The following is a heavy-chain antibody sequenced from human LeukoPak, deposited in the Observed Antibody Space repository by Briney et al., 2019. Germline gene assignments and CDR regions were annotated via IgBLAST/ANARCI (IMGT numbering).Heavy chain of an antibody. D-gene: IGHD3-10*01. V-gene: IGHV3-23*01. J-gene: IGHJ4*02. Sequence: GGSLRLSCAASGFTFSSYAMSWVRQAPGKGLEWVSGISDSGDNAYYADSVKGRFTISRDNSKFTLYLQMNSLRAEDTALYYCAKERSTDRAWFGELLERGQGNMVTVSS. CDR2: ISDSGDNA. CDR3: AKERSTDRAWFGELLE. CDR1: GFTFSSYA.